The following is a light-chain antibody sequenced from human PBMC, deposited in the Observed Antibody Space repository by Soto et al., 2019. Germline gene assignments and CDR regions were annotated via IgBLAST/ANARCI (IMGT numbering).Light chain of an antibody. CDR1: QGISNY. CDR3: QQPESSTST. CDR2: AAS. Sequence: IQFTQSPSSLSASVRDRVTITCRASQGISNYLAWYAQTPGKAPKLLIYAASTLQSGVLSMFLSSGAGTDCTRPISSLQPEDFATDYCQQPESSTSTFGGGTKVDIK. J-gene: IGKJ4*01. V-gene: IGKV1-9*01.